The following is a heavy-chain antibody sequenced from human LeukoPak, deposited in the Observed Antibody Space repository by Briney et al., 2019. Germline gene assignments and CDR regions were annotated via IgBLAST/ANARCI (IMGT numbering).Heavy chain of an antibody. CDR2: INHSGST. V-gene: IGHV4-34*01. CDR1: GGSFSGYY. J-gene: IGHJ4*03. D-gene: IGHD1-1*01. Sequence: SETLSLTCAVYGGSFSGYYWSWIRQPPGKGLEWIGEINHSGSTNYNPSLKSRVTISVDTSKNQFSLKVTSLTAADTAVYYCARGPTISETGYFDYWGQGTLVTVSS. CDR3: ARGPTISETGYFDY.